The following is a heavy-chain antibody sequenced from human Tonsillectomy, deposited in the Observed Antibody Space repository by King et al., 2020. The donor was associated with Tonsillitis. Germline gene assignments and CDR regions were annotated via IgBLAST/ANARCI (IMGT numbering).Heavy chain of an antibody. Sequence: RLQESGPGLVRPSETLSLTCTVSGGSISHYYWNWIRQPPGKGLEWIGYIFYSGSTNYNPSLKSRVTISVDTSKNQFSLKLSSVTAADTALYYCARGELGIVPYFMDVWGKGATVTVSS. V-gene: IGHV4-59*01. CDR1: GGSISHYY. CDR3: ARGELGIVPYFMDV. D-gene: IGHD7-27*01. CDR2: IFYSGST. J-gene: IGHJ6*03.